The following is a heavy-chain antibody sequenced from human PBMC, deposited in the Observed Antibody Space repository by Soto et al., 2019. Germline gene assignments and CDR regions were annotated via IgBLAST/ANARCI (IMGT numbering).Heavy chain of an antibody. V-gene: IGHV1-3*01. CDR2: INPANGHT. D-gene: IGHD3-10*01. CDR1: GYTFTSFP. Sequence: QVHLVQSGAEVKKPGASVRVSCQASGYTFTSFPMHWVRQAPGQRLEWMGWINPANGHTGYSQKFQGRVTITSDTSASTASSELSSLTSEHTAIYFCARKDYYGSGSYHFNSWGQGTLVIVSS. J-gene: IGHJ4*02. CDR3: ARKDYYGSGSYHFNS.